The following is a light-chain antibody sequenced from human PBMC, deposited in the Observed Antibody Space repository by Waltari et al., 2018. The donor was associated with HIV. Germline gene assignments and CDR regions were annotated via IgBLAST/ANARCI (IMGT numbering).Light chain of an antibody. CDR3: QQRSSWPIT. Sequence: EIVLTQSPATLSLSPGERATLSCRASQSVRSYLAWDQQKPGQAPRLLIFDTTSRATGVPARFSGSGSATDFTLTISSLEPGDFGVYYCQQRSSWPITFGQGTRLEIK. CDR2: DTT. V-gene: IGKV3-11*01. J-gene: IGKJ5*01. CDR1: QSVRSY.